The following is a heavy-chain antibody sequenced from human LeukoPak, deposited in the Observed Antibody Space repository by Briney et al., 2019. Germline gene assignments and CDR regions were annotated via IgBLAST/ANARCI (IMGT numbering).Heavy chain of an antibody. CDR1: GFTFSSNW. J-gene: IGHJ4*02. V-gene: IGHV3-7*01. D-gene: IGHD3-10*01. Sequence: PGGSLRLSCATSGFTFSSNWMSWVRHAPGRGLEWVANIKPDGSAEYYAASVKGRFTVSRDNAKNTLYLQMNSLRAEDTAVYYCARERYYGSGSYLDYWGQGTLVNVSS. CDR3: ARERYYGSGSYLDY. CDR2: IKPDGSAE.